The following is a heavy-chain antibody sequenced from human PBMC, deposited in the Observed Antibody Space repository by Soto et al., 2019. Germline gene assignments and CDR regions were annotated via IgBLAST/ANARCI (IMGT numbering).Heavy chain of an antibody. CDR2: IIPILGIA. Sequence: QVQLVQSGAEVKKPGSSVKVSCKASGGTFSSYTISWVRQAPGQGLEWMGRIIPILGIANYAQKFQGRVXXXXXXXXXXXXXXXXXXXXXXXXXXXXXXXXXXXXXXXLFDYWGQGTLVTVSS. V-gene: IGHV1-69*02. J-gene: IGHJ4*02. CDR3: XXXXXXXXXXXLFDY. CDR1: GGTFSSYT.